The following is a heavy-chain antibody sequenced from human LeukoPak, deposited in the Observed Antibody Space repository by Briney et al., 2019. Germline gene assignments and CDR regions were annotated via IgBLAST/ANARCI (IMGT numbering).Heavy chain of an antibody. J-gene: IGHJ4*02. Sequence: SGTLSLTCDVSGGSISSGYWWSWLRQPPGKGLEWIGEIHHSGSTNYNPSLKSRVTISVDTSRNQFSLRLTSVTAADAAMYYCARPGLAYCGGDCYSTEGYYFDYWSQGTLVAVSS. V-gene: IGHV4-4*02. CDR1: GGSISSGYW. CDR3: ARPGLAYCGGDCYSTEGYYFDY. CDR2: IHHSGST. D-gene: IGHD2-21*01.